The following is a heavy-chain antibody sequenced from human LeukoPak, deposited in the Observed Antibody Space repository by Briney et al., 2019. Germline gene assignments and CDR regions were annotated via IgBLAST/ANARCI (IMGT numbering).Heavy chain of an antibody. CDR1: GGSISSYY. V-gene: IGHV4-59*01. CDR2: IYYSGST. CDR3: ARDLQSYYFDY. D-gene: IGHD4-11*01. J-gene: IGHJ4*02. Sequence: KSSETLSLTCTVSGGSISSYYWSWIRQPPGKGLEWIGYIYYSGSTNYNPSLKSRVTISVDTSKNQFSLKLSSVTAADTAVYYCARDLQSYYFDYWGQGTLVTVSS.